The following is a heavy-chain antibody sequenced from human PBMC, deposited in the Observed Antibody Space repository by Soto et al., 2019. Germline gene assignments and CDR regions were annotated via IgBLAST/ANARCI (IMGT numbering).Heavy chain of an antibody. V-gene: IGHV1-69*13. CDR1: GGTFSSYA. D-gene: IGHD2-15*01. J-gene: IGHJ4*02. CDR2: IIPIFGTA. Sequence: GASVKVSCKASGGTFSSYAISWVRQAPGQGLEWMGGIIPIFGTANYAQKFQGRVTITADESTSTAYMELSSLRSEDTAVYYCAGFTYCSGGSCYVFPRHFDYWGQGTLVTVSS. CDR3: AGFTYCSGGSCYVFPRHFDY.